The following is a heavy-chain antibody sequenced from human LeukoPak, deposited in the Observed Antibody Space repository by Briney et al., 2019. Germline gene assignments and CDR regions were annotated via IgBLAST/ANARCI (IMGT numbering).Heavy chain of an antibody. Sequence: ASVKVSCKASGYTFTSYGISWVRQAPGQGLEWMGWISAYNGNTNYAQKLQGRVTMTTDTSKSQFSLRLTSVIAADTAVYYCARVPASYGPDDAPYNWFDPWGQGTLVTVSS. CDR3: ARVPASYGPDDAPYNWFDP. CDR2: ISAYNGNT. V-gene: IGHV1-18*01. D-gene: IGHD5-18*01. J-gene: IGHJ5*02. CDR1: GYTFTSYG.